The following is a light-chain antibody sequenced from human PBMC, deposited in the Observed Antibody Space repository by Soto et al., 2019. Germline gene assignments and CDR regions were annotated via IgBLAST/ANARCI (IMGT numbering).Light chain of an antibody. CDR1: QSVSSK. CDR2: DAS. J-gene: IGKJ1*01. CDR3: QQYSNWPPWT. Sequence: ETVMTQSPATLSVSPGEGATLSCRASQSVSSKLAWYQQKPGQAPRLLIYDASTRATGIPARFSGSGSETKFTRPISSLQSEDFVVYYCQQYSNWPPWTFGQGTKVEIK. V-gene: IGKV3-15*01.